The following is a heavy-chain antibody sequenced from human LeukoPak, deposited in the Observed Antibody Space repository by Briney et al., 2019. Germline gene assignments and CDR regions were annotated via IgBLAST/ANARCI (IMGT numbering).Heavy chain of an antibody. CDR2: INHSGST. CDR1: GGSFSGYY. V-gene: IGHV4-34*01. D-gene: IGHD3-10*01. Sequence: SETLSLTCAVYGGSFSGYYWSWIRQPPGKGLEWIGEINHSGSTNYNPSLKSRVTISVDTSKNQFSLKLRSVTAADTAVYYCARSYGSGSYSYYMDVWGKGTTVTISS. CDR3: ARSYGSGSYSYYMDV. J-gene: IGHJ6*03.